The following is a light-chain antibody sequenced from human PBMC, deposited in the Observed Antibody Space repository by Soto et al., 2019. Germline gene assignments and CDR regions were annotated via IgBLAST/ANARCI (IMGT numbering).Light chain of an antibody. V-gene: IGKV3-20*01. CDR3: QQYASSPGT. CDR2: GAS. J-gene: IGKJ1*01. Sequence: EIMLTQSPGTLSLSPGEGATLSCRASQSVISSYLAWYQQKPGQAPRLLIYGASSRDTGIPDRFSGSGSGTDFSLTISRLEPEDFAVYYCQQYASSPGTFGQGTKVEIK. CDR1: QSVISSY.